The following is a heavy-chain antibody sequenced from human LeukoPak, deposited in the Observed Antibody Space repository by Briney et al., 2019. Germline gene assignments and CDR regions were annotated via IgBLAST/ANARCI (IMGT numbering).Heavy chain of an antibody. CDR1: GGTFSSYA. J-gene: IGHJ4*02. CDR3: ARMNGSGSYSYYDY. V-gene: IGHV1-69*13. D-gene: IGHD3-10*01. Sequence: ASVKVSCKASGGTFSSYAISWVRQAPGQGLEWMGGIIPIFGTANYAQKFQGRVTITADESTSTAYMELSSLRSEDTAVYYCARMNGSGSYSYYDYWGQGTLVTVSS. CDR2: IIPIFGTA.